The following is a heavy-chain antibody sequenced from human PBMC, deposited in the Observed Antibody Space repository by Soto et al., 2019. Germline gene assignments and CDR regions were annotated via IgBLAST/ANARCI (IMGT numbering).Heavy chain of an antibody. V-gene: IGHV4-30-4*01. CDR2: IYYSGST. Sequence: PSETLSLTCTVSDSSISSGDYYWSWIRQPPGKGLEWIGYIYYSGSTYYNPSLKSRVTISVDTSKNQFSLKLSSVTAADTAVYYCARESPMVRAQNFDYWGQGTLVTVSS. CDR1: DSSISSGDYY. CDR3: ARESPMVRAQNFDY. J-gene: IGHJ4*02. D-gene: IGHD3-10*01.